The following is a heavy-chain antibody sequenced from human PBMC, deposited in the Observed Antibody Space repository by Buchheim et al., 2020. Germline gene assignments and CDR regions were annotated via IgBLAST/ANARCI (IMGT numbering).Heavy chain of an antibody. D-gene: IGHD1-7*01. V-gene: IGHV5-51*01. Sequence: EVQLLQSGAEVKKPGESLKISCKGSGYSFANYWIGWVRQMPGKGLEWMGIIYPGDSDTRYSPSFQGQVTISADKSISTAYLQWNSLKASDSAMYYCARHGSSVSGTMHWFDPWGQGTL. CDR3: ARHGSSVSGTMHWFDP. CDR2: IYPGDSDT. CDR1: GYSFANYW. J-gene: IGHJ5*02.